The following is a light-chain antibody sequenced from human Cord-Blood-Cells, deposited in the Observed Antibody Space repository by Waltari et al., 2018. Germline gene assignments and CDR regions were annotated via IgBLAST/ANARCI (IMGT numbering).Light chain of an antibody. CDR3: QQSYSTPFT. V-gene: IGKV1-39*01. J-gene: IGKJ3*01. Sequence: DIQTTQSPSSLAASVGERVTITCRASQSISSYLNWYQQKPGKAPKLLIYAASSLQSGVPSRFSGSGSGTDFTLTISSLQPEDFATYYCQQSYSTPFTFGPGTKVDIK. CDR2: AAS. CDR1: QSISSY.